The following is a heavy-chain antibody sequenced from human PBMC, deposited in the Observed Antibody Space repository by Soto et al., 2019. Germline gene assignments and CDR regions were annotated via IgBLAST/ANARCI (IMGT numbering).Heavy chain of an antibody. J-gene: IGHJ4*02. D-gene: IGHD2-15*01. CDR3: ATPVVVAATATDY. CDR2: ISYDGSNK. V-gene: IGHV3-30*03. Sequence: HVQLVESGGGVVQPGRSLRLSCAASGFTFSSYGMHWVRQAPGKGLEWVAVISYDGSNKYYADSVKGRFTISRDNSKNTLYLQMNSLRAEDTAVYYCATPVVVAATATDYWGQGTLVTVSS. CDR1: GFTFSSYG.